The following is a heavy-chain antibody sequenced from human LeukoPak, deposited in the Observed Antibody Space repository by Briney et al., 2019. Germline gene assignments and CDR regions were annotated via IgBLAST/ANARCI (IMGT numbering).Heavy chain of an antibody. Sequence: SVKVSCKASGGTFSSYAISWVRQAPGQGLEWMGGIIPIFGTANYAQKFQGRVTITTDESTSTAYMELSSLRSEDTAVYYCARVSGSSPDYYYYYMDVWGKGTTVTASS. CDR3: ARVSGSSPDYYYYYMDV. CDR2: IIPIFGTA. D-gene: IGHD6-13*01. CDR1: GGTFSSYA. V-gene: IGHV1-69*05. J-gene: IGHJ6*03.